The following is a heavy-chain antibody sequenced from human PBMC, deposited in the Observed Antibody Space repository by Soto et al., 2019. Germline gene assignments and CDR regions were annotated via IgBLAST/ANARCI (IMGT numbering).Heavy chain of an antibody. CDR2: INTYNGKT. D-gene: IGHD2-2*01. CDR3: ARGPQTSDF. Sequence: QVQLVQSGAEVKKPGDSVKVSCKISGYIFTTYSIAWVRQAPGQGLEWMGWINTYNGKTHYAQKFQGRVSVTTDPSTGTVYMELRSLTSDDTAVYYCARGPQTSDFWGQGTLVTVSS. CDR1: GYIFTTYS. V-gene: IGHV1-18*04. J-gene: IGHJ4*02.